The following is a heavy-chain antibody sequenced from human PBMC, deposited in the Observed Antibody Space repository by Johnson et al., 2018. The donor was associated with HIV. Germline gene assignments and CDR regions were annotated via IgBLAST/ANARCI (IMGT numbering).Heavy chain of an antibody. J-gene: IGHJ3*02. CDR2: MNADGKTT. CDR1: EFAFSSYD. D-gene: IGHD6-6*01. V-gene: IGHV3-74*02. Sequence: VQPVESGGGLVQTGGSLRLCCAASEFAFSSYDMNWVRQAPGKGLVWVSRMNADGKTTTYADSVQGRFTISSDNVKNTLYLQMNSLRAEDTAVYYCAKWQYDSSSKEVVRDDAFDIWGQGTLVTVSS. CDR3: AKWQYDSSSKEVVRDDAFDI.